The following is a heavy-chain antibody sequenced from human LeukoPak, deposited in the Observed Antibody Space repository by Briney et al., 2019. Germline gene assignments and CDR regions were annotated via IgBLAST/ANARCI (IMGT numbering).Heavy chain of an antibody. CDR1: GFTFSSYA. D-gene: IGHD2-21*01. CDR3: AKDILSRGDYYYYYGMDV. V-gene: IGHV3-23*01. Sequence: GGSLRLSCAASGFTFSSYAMSWVRQAPGKGLEWVSAISGSGGSTYYADSVKGRFTISRDNAKNSLYLQMNSLRAEDTALYYCAKDILSRGDYYYYYGMDVWGQGTTVTVSS. J-gene: IGHJ6*02. CDR2: ISGSGGST.